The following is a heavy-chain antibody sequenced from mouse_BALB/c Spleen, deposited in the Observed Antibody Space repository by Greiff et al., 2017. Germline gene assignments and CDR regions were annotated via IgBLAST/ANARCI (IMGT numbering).Heavy chain of an antibody. CDR1: GYTFTSYW. CDR3: AREGDYRYDGFAY. D-gene: IGHD2-14*01. Sequence: DLVKPGASVKLSCKASGYTFTSYWINWIKQRPGQGLEWIGRIAPGSGSTYYNEMFKGKATLTVDTSSSTAYIQLSSLSSEDSAVYFCAREGDYRYDGFAYWGQGTLVTVSA. J-gene: IGHJ3*01. V-gene: IGHV1S41*01. CDR2: IAPGSGST.